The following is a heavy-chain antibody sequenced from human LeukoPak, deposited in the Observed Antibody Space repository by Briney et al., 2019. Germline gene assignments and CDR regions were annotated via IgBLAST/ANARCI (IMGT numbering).Heavy chain of an antibody. V-gene: IGHV4-34*01. CDR1: AASFAGYY. CDR3: AAESYYGGNVVYYYGMDV. J-gene: IGHJ6*02. D-gene: IGHD4-23*01. CDR2: IDHIGSS. Sequence: SQSLSLTCPVDAASFAGYYSSWIRHPPRKLLGWVGAIDHIGSSNYNPTLKSRVTISVDTSKTQSSLKMSYVTAADTAVYYCAAESYYGGNVVYYYGMDVWGQGTTVTVSS.